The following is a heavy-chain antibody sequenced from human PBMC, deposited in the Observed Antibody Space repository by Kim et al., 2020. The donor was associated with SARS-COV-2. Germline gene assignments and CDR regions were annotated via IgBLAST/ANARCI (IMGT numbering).Heavy chain of an antibody. V-gene: IGHV3-7*01. CDR2: IKQDGSEK. J-gene: IGHJ4*02. CDR1: GFTFSSYW. Sequence: GGSLRLSCAASGFTFSSYWMSWVRQAPGKGLEWVANIKQDGSEKYYVDSVKGRFTISRDNAKNSLYLQMNSLRAEDTAVYYCARDRMMGRSSPYYFDYWGQGTLVTVSS. CDR3: ARDRMMGRSSPYYFDY. D-gene: IGHD6-6*01.